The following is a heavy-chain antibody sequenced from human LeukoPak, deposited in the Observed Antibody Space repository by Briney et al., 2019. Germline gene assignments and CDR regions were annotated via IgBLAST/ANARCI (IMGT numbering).Heavy chain of an antibody. V-gene: IGHV3-30*18. CDR3: AKRFSYSSSWAPDY. CDR1: GFTFSSYG. CDR2: ISYDGSNK. J-gene: IGHJ4*02. D-gene: IGHD6-13*01. Sequence: GGSLRLSCAASGFTFSSYGMHWVRQAPGKGLEWVAVISYDGSNKYYADSVKGRFTISRDNSKNTLYLQMNSLRAEDTAVYYCAKRFSYSSSWAPDYWGQGTLVTVSS.